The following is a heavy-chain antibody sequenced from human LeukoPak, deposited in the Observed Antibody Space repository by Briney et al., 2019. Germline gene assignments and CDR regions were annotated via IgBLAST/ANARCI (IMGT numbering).Heavy chain of an antibody. V-gene: IGHV4-59*01. CDR3: ARTRGTGWFDP. CDR1: GGPISNDY. J-gene: IGHJ5*02. Sequence: SETLSLTCTVSGGPISNDYWSWIRQPPGKGLEWIGYIYYSGSTNYNPSLKSRVTISVDPSNSQFSLKLSSVTAADTAVYYCARTRGTGWFDPWGQGTLVAVSS. CDR2: IYYSGST. D-gene: IGHD1-7*01.